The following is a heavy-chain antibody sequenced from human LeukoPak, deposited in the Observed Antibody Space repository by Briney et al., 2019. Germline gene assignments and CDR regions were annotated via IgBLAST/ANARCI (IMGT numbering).Heavy chain of an antibody. CDR1: GFNLIAYG. D-gene: IGHD2-15*01. V-gene: IGHV1-18*01. CDR2: ISGYNGDT. Sequence: GASVKVSCKASGFNLIAYGFSWVRQAPGQGLEWMGWISGYNGDTNYAQRLQGRVTLTTDTSTSTGYMELRSLRTDDTAMYYCARLGSPFDIVPNTMDVWGQGTSVTVSS. CDR3: ARLGSPFDIVPNTMDV. J-gene: IGHJ6*02.